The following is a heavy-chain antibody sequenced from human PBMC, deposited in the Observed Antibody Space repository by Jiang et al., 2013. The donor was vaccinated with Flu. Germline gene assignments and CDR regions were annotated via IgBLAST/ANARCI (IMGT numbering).Heavy chain of an antibody. Sequence: LLKPSETLSLTCTVTGGSINGYYWSWIRQPPGKGLEWIGYIYYSGSTNYNPSLKSRVTISVDTSKNQFSLKLSSVTAADTAVYYCARDQQRDILTGHHYYYGMDVWGQGTTVTVSS. CDR1: GGSINGYY. CDR3: ARDQQRDILTGHHYYYGMDV. CDR2: IYYSGST. V-gene: IGHV4-59*01. J-gene: IGHJ6*02. D-gene: IGHD3-9*01.